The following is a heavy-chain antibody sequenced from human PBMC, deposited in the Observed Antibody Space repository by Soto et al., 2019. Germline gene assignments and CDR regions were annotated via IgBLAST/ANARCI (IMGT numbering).Heavy chain of an antibody. V-gene: IGHV3-11*01. D-gene: IGHD6-25*01. J-gene: IGHJ4*02. CDR2: ISGSGHDI. CDR1: GFTFSVSY. Sequence: QVQLVESGGGLVRPVGSLTLSCAASGFTFSVSYMSWVRRSPGKGLESLSYISGSGHDISYADSVKGRFTISRDNTQNSLYLQMNSLRDEDTAVYYCSRDPRRLDSWGQGTLVTVSS. CDR3: SRDPRRLDS.